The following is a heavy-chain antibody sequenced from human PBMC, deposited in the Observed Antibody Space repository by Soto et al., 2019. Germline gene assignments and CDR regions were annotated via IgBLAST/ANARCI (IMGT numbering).Heavy chain of an antibody. CDR2: IYSGGST. V-gene: IGHV3-53*01. D-gene: IGHD3-3*01. CDR3: ARIPRESGAFDI. J-gene: IGHJ3*02. Sequence: GGSLRLSCAASGFTVSSNYMSWVRQAPGKGLEWVSVIYSGGSTYYADSVKGRCTISRDNSKNTLYLQMNSLRAEDTAVYYCARIPRESGAFDIWGQGTMVTVSS. CDR1: GFTVSSNY.